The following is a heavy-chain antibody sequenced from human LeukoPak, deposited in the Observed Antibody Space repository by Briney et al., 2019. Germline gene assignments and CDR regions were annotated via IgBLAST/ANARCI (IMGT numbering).Heavy chain of an antibody. Sequence: GGSLRLSCAVSGFTFSSYWMSWVRQAPGKGLEWVANIKQDGSEKYYVDSVKGRFTISRDNSKNTLYLQMNSLRAEDTAVYYCARGLSGWVVSAFDIWGQGTMVTVSS. V-gene: IGHV3-7*03. J-gene: IGHJ3*02. CDR3: ARGLSGWVVSAFDI. D-gene: IGHD6-19*01. CDR1: GFTFSSYW. CDR2: IKQDGSEK.